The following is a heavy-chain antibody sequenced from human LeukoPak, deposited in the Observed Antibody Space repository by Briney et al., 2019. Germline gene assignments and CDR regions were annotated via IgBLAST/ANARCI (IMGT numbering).Heavy chain of an antibody. Sequence: ASVKVSCKASGYTFTDYYMHWVRQAPGQGLEWMGRINPNSGDTIYAQNFQGRVTMTRDTSMTTAYMEVSRLRSDDTAVYYCARDLPSTPNWELDYWGRGTLVTVSS. CDR3: ARDLPSTPNWELDY. CDR1: GYTFTDYY. V-gene: IGHV1-2*06. D-gene: IGHD7-27*01. CDR2: INPNSGDT. J-gene: IGHJ4*02.